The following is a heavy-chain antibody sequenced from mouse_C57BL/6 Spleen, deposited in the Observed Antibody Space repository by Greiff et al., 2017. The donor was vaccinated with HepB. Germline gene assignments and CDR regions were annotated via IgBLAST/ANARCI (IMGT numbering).Heavy chain of an antibody. Sequence: EVQGVESGPELVKPGASVKISCKASGYSFTGYYMNWVKQSPEKSLEWIGEINPSTGGTTYNQKFKAKATLTVDKSSSTAYMQLKSLTSEDSAVYYCARSASYDYPWFAYWGQGTLVTVSA. CDR3: ARSASYDYPWFAY. CDR2: INPSTGGT. V-gene: IGHV1-42*01. J-gene: IGHJ3*01. CDR1: GYSFTGYY. D-gene: IGHD2-4*01.